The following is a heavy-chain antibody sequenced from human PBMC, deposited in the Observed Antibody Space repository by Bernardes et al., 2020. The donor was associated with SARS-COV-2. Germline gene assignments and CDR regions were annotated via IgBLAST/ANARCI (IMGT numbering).Heavy chain of an antibody. Sequence: ASVKVSCKASGYTFTIYDINWVRQAPGQGLEWMGWINAYNGNTNYAQKFQGRVTMTTDTSTNTAYMELRSLRSDDTAVYYCARESVLLWPLDSGGQGTLVP. CDR3: ARESVLLWPLDS. D-gene: IGHD3-10*01. CDR2: INAYNGNT. J-gene: IGHJ4*02. V-gene: IGHV1-18*01. CDR1: GYTFTIYD.